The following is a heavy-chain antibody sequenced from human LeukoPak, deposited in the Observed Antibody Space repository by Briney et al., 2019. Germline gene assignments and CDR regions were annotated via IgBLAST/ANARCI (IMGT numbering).Heavy chain of an antibody. V-gene: IGHV4-39*01. CDR1: GGSISSSSYY. CDR2: IYYSGST. D-gene: IGHD1-14*01. CDR3: ARHLPDADAFDI. J-gene: IGHJ3*02. Sequence: PSETLSLTCTVSGGSISSSSYYWGWIRQPPGKGLEWIGSIYYSGSTYYNPSLKSRVTISVDTSKNQFSLKLSSVTAADTAVYYCARHLPDADAFDIRGQGTMVTVSS.